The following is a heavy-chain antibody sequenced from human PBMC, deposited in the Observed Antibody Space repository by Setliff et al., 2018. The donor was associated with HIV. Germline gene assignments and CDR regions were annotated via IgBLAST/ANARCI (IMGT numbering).Heavy chain of an antibody. D-gene: IGHD3-22*01. CDR2: ISWNSVGI. V-gene: IGHV3-9*01. Sequence: SLRLSCEGSGFNFNNYAMHWVRQVPGKGLEWVSGISWNSVGIGYADSVKGRFTISRDSSTNTLYLQMNSLRAEDTAVYHCATGYYYDSKRAFDFWGQGTMVTVS. CDR3: ATGYYYDSKRAFDF. J-gene: IGHJ3*01. CDR1: GFNFNNYA.